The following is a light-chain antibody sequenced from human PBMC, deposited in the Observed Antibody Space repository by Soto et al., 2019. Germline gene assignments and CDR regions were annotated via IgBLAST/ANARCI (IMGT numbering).Light chain of an antibody. V-gene: IGKV3-20*01. Sequence: ETVLTQSPGTLSLSPGERATLSCRASQSLGSDYLAWYQQKPGQAPRLLIYGVSSRATDIPDRFSGSGSGTDFTLTISRLEQEEFAMYYCQLYGTSRAFGQGT. CDR3: QLYGTSRA. J-gene: IGKJ1*01. CDR2: GVS. CDR1: QSLGSDY.